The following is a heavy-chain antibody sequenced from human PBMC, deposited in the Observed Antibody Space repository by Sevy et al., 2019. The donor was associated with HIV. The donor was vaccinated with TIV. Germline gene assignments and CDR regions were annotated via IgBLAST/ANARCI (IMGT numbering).Heavy chain of an antibody. CDR2: ISGSGGRT. V-gene: IGHV3-23*01. J-gene: IGHJ4*02. CDR3: AKAGRGRFLEWLFDY. Sequence: GGSLRLSCAASGFTFSSYAMSWVRQAPGKGLEWVSAISGSGGRTYYADSVKGRFTISRDNSKNTPYLQMNSLRAEDTAVYYCAKAGRGRFLEWLFDYWGQGTLVTVSS. D-gene: IGHD3-3*01. CDR1: GFTFSSYA.